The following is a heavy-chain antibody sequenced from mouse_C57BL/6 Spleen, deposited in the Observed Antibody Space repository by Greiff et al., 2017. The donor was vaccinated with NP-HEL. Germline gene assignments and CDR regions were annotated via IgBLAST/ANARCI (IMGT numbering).Heavy chain of an antibody. V-gene: IGHV1-72*01. CDR1: GYTFTSYW. CDR2: IDPNSGGT. J-gene: IGHJ2*01. D-gene: IGHD1-1*01. Sequence: QVQLQQPGAELVKPGASVKLSCKASGYTFTSYWMHWVKQRPGRGLEWIGRIDPNSGGTKYNEKFKSKATLTVDKPSSTAYMQLSSLTSEASAVYYCARYRSPAYYGSSYDYFDYWGQGTTLTVSS. CDR3: ARYRSPAYYGSSYDYFDY.